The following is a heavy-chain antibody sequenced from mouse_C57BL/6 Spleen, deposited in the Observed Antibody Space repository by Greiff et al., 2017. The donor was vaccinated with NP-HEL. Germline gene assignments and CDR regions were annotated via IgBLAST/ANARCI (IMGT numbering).Heavy chain of an antibody. Sequence: EVKLMESGGGLVKPGGSLKLSCAASGFTFSDYGMHWVRQAPETGLEWVAYISSGSSTIYYADTVKGRFTISRDNAKNTLFLQMTSLRSEDTAMYYCARPTAQAPWFACWGQGTLVTVSA. J-gene: IGHJ3*01. V-gene: IGHV5-17*01. CDR2: ISSGSSTI. CDR1: GFTFSDYG. D-gene: IGHD3-2*02. CDR3: ARPTAQAPWFAC.